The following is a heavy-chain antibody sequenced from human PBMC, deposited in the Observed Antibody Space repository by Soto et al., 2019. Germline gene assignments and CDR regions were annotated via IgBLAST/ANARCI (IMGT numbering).Heavy chain of an antibody. D-gene: IGHD2-15*01. CDR2: ISIGSGSI. J-gene: IGHJ3*01. CDR3: VRDHRWAFDF. V-gene: IGHV3-48*02. Sequence: LRLSCAASGFIFSNYAMNWVRQAPGKGLEWVSYISIGSGSIFYADSVKGRFTISRDDARNSLFLQMNTLRDEDTAVYYCVRDHRWAFDFWGQGTMVTVSS. CDR1: GFIFSNYA.